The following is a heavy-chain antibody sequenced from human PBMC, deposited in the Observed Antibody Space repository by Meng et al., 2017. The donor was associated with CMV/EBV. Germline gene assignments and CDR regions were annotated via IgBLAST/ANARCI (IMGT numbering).Heavy chain of an antibody. Sequence: GESLKISCAASGFTFSSYSMNWVRQAPGKGLEWVSSISSSSSYIYYADSVKGRFTISRDNAKNSLYLQMNSLRAEDTAVYYCAREGIFGVAQHIDPWGQGTLVTVSS. CDR1: GFTFSSYS. CDR3: AREGIFGVAQHIDP. D-gene: IGHD3-3*01. CDR2: ISSSSSYI. V-gene: IGHV3-21*01. J-gene: IGHJ5*02.